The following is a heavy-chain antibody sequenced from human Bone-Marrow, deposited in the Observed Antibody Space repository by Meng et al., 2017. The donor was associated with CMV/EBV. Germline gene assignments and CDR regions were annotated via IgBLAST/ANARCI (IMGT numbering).Heavy chain of an antibody. CDR1: GYTFSGYY. V-gene: IGHV1-2*02. D-gene: IGHD3-10*01. J-gene: IGHJ5*02. CDR3: AREGIEDGFGEEMGFDP. Sequence: ASVKVSCKASGYTFSGYYMHWVRQAPGQGLEWMGWINAKSGGTNLAQKFQGRVTMTRDTSISTAYMELSRLRSDDTAVYYCAREGIEDGFGEEMGFDPWGQGTLVTVSS. CDR2: INAKSGGT.